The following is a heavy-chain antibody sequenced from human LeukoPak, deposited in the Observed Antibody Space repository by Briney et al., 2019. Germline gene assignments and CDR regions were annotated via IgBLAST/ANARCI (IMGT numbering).Heavy chain of an antibody. Sequence: GESLKISCKASGYTFTNYWIGWVRQMPGKGLEWMGIIYPDDSDTKYSPSFQGQVTISVDESISTAYLQWSSLKASDTAIYYCARHEVGGDSSSGFEYYYYMDVWGKGTAATVSS. CDR3: ARHEVGGDSSSGFEYYYYMDV. CDR1: GYTFTNYW. D-gene: IGHD3-3*01. J-gene: IGHJ6*03. V-gene: IGHV5-51*01. CDR2: IYPDDSDT.